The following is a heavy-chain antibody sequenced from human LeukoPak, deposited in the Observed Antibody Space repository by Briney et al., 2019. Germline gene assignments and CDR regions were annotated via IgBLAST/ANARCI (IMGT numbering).Heavy chain of an antibody. D-gene: IGHD4-11*01. V-gene: IGHV3-49*04. J-gene: IGHJ4*02. Sequence: GGSLRLSCTASGFTFGDYTMNWVRQAPGKGLEWVGLIRTKTSGGTAEYAASVKGRFTISRDDSKSIAYLQVNSLITEDTAVYYCSRSNSLDYWGQGTLATVSS. CDR3: SRSNSLDY. CDR2: IRTKTSGGTA. CDR1: GFTFGDYT.